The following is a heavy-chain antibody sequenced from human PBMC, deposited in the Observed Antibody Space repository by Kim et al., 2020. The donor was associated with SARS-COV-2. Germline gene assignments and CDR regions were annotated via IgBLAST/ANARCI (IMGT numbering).Heavy chain of an antibody. CDR3: ARGDYGDYSDWFDP. Sequence: NPSLKSRVTISVDTSKNQFSLKLSSVTAADTAVYYCARGDYGDYSDWFDPWGQGTLVTVSS. D-gene: IGHD4-17*01. V-gene: IGHV4-31*02. J-gene: IGHJ5*02.